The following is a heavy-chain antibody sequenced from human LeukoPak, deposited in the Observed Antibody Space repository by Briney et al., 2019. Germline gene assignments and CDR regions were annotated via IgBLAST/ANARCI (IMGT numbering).Heavy chain of an antibody. CDR1: GVSISSCY. D-gene: IGHD6-13*01. V-gene: IGHV4-59*01. CDR2: IYYSGGT. J-gene: IGHJ4*02. CDR3: ASHYSSSWDQPFDY. Sequence: SETLSLTCTVSGVSISSCYWSWIRQPPGKGLEWIGYIYYSGGTNYNPSLKSRVTMSVDTSKKHFSLKLSSVTAADTAVYYCASHYSSSWDQPFDYWGQGTLVTVSS.